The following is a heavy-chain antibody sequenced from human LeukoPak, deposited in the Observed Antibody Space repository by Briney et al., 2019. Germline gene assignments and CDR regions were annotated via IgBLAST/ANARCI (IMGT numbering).Heavy chain of an antibody. CDR1: GGSISSYY. V-gene: IGHV4-59*01. CDR3: ARVSTMVREVIITDAFDI. D-gene: IGHD3-10*01. Sequence: PSETLSLTCTVSGGSISSYYWSWIRQPPGKGLEWIGYIYYSGSTNYNPSLKSRVTISVDTSKNQFSLKLSSVTAADTAVYYCARVSTMVREVIITDAFDIWGKGTMVAVSS. J-gene: IGHJ3*02. CDR2: IYYSGST.